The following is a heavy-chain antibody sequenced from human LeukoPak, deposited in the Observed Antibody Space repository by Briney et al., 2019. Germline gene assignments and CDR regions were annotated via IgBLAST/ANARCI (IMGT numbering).Heavy chain of an antibody. Sequence: SETPSLTCTVSGGSISSSSYYWGWIRQPPGKGLEWIGSIYYSGSTYYNPSLKSRVTISVDTSKNQFSLKLSSVTAADTAVYYCARLVYDSSGYSDYWGQGTLVTVSS. CDR1: GGSISSSSYY. J-gene: IGHJ4*02. CDR2: IYYSGST. CDR3: ARLVYDSSGYSDY. D-gene: IGHD3-22*01. V-gene: IGHV4-39*01.